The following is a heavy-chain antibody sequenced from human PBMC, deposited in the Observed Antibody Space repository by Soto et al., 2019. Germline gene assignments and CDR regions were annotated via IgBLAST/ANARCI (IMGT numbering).Heavy chain of an antibody. CDR2: INSDGTTT. J-gene: IGHJ4*02. CDR3: ARVRYVGYDFES. Sequence: EVQLVESGGGLVQPGGSLRLSCAASGFTFSSYWMHWVRQAPGKGLVWVSRINSDGTTTSYADSVKGRFTISRDNAKSTLYLQMNSLRAEDTAVYYCARVRYVGYDFESWGQGTLVTVSS. V-gene: IGHV3-74*01. D-gene: IGHD5-12*01. CDR1: GFTFSSYW.